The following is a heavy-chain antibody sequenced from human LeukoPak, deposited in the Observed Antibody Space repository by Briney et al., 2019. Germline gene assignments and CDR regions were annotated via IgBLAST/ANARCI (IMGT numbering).Heavy chain of an antibody. Sequence: GPLSLSCAASGFTFSSYEMNWVRQAPGKGLEWVSKISSSGSAIYYADSVKGRFTISRDNAKSTLYLQMNSLRVEDTAVYYCARGGSLGYWGQGTLVTVSS. CDR1: GFTFSSYE. D-gene: IGHD6-19*01. J-gene: IGHJ4*02. CDR3: ARGGSLGY. CDR2: ISSSGSAI. V-gene: IGHV3-48*03.